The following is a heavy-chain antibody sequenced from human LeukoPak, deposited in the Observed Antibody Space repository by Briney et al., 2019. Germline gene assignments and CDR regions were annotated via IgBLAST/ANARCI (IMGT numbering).Heavy chain of an antibody. J-gene: IGHJ4*02. D-gene: IGHD3-16*02. Sequence: SETLSLTCAVYGGSFSGYYWSWIRQPPGKGLEWIGEINHSGSTNYNPSLKSRVTISVDTSKNQFSLKLSSVTAADTAVYYCARERHVWGSYRYRGFDYWGQGTLVTVSS. CDR1: GGSFSGYY. CDR3: ARERHVWGSYRYRGFDY. CDR2: INHSGST. V-gene: IGHV4-34*01.